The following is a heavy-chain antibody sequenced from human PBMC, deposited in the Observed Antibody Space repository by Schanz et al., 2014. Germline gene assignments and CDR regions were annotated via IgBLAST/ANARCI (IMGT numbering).Heavy chain of an antibody. Sequence: EVQLVESGGGLVKPGGSLRLSCAASGFTFNNFNMNWVRQAPGKGLEWVSGISDNGISTYYADSVKGRFSISRENSKSILYHQMNSLRAEDTAVYYCAKAGSGWSTAGCYYWGQGTLVAVSS. CDR3: AKAGSGWSTAGCYY. CDR2: ISDNGIST. V-gene: IGHV3-23*04. CDR1: GFTFNNFN. D-gene: IGHD6-19*01. J-gene: IGHJ4*02.